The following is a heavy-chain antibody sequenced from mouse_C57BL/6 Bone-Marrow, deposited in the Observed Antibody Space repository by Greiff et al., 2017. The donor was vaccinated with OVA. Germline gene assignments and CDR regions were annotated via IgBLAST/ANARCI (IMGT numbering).Heavy chain of an antibody. CDR3: TTCGYDRFYFDY. CDR1: GFNIKDDY. Sequence: EVKVVESGAELVRPGASVKLSCTASGFNIKDDYMHWVKQRPEQGLEWIGWIDPENGDTEYASKFQGKATITADTSSNTAYLQLSSLTSEDTAVYYCTTCGYDRFYFDYWGQGTTLTVSS. J-gene: IGHJ2*01. D-gene: IGHD2-2*01. CDR2: IDPENGDT. V-gene: IGHV14-4*01.